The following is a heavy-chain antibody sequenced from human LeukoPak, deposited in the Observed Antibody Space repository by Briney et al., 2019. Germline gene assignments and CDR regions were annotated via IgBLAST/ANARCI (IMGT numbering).Heavy chain of an antibody. J-gene: IGHJ4*02. D-gene: IGHD4-11*01. CDR1: GSSITSNLYY. Sequence: SETLSLTCIVSGSSITSNLYYWVWVRQPPGKGLEWIGAIYYGGKTYYNPSLKSRVSISIDTSKNQFSLKLTSVTAPDTATYFCAARRTTPEIDYWGQGTLVAVSS. CDR3: AARRTTPEIDY. CDR2: IYYGGKT. V-gene: IGHV4-39*01.